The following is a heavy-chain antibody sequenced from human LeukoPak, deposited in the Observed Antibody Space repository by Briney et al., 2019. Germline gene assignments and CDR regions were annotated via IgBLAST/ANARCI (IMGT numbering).Heavy chain of an antibody. V-gene: IGHV4-39*07. J-gene: IGHJ4*02. CDR2: IYYNGNT. Sequence: SETLSLTCTVSGGSISTDNCYWGWIRQPPGKVLEWIGSIYYNGNTYYNPSLKSRVTISVDTSKNQFSLRLYSVTAADTAVYFCARGLRSAGRSGHYLDYWGQGTLVTVSS. CDR3: ARGLRSAGRSGHYLDY. D-gene: IGHD3-3*01. CDR1: GGSISTDNCY.